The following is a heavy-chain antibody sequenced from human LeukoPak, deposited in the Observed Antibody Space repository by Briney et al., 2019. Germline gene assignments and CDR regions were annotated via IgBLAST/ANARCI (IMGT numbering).Heavy chain of an antibody. CDR2: IKSKTDGGTT. Sequence: PGGSLRLSCAAFGFTFSNAWMSWVRQAPGKGLEWVGRIKSKTDGGTTDYAAPVKGRFTISRDDSKNTLYLQMNSLKTEDTAVYYCTTNLTIFGVVTPDYWGQGTLVTVSS. CDR1: GFTFSNAW. J-gene: IGHJ4*02. CDR3: TTNLTIFGVVTPDY. V-gene: IGHV3-15*01. D-gene: IGHD3-3*01.